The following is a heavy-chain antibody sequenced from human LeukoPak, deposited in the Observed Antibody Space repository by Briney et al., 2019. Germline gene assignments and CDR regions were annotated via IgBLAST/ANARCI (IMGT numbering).Heavy chain of an antibody. CDR1: GFTFGSYW. Sequence: PGESLRLSCAVSGFTFGSYWMSWVRQAPGKGLEWVANINQDGSERYYVDSVKGRFTISRDNAQTSLYLQMNSLRAEDTAVYYCAREGTDYWGQGTLVTVSS. V-gene: IGHV3-7*04. CDR3: AREGTDY. J-gene: IGHJ4*02. CDR2: INQDGSER.